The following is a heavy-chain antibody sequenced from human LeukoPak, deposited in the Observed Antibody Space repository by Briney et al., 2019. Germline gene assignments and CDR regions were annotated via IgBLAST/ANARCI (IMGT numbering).Heavy chain of an antibody. CDR2: ISAYNGNT. D-gene: IGHD4-17*01. CDR3: AREGYYGDYGY. V-gene: IGHV1-18*04. CDR1: GYTFTGYY. J-gene: IGHJ4*02. Sequence: ASVKVSRKASGYTFTGYYMHWVRQAPGQGLEWMGWISAYNGNTNYAQKLQGRVTMTTDTSTSTAYMELRSLRSDDTAVYYCAREGYYGDYGYWGQGTLVTVSS.